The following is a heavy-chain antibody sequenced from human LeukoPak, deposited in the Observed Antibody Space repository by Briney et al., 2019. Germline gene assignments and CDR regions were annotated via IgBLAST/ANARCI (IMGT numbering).Heavy chain of an antibody. J-gene: IGHJ4*02. Sequence: WASVKVSCKASGYTFTGYYMHWVRQAPGQGLEWMGWINPNSGGTNYAQKFQGRVTMTRDTSISTAYMELSRLRSDDTAVYYCARGLRAMVRGVIESPGYWGQGTLVTVSS. D-gene: IGHD3-10*01. CDR1: GYTFTGYY. V-gene: IGHV1-2*02. CDR2: INPNSGGT. CDR3: ARGLRAMVRGVIESPGY.